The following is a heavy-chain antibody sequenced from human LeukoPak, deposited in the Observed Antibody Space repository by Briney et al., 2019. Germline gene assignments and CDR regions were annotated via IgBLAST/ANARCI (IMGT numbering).Heavy chain of an antibody. V-gene: IGHV1-2*02. CDR2: INPNSGDT. D-gene: IGHD2-2*01. J-gene: IGHJ6*03. CDR1: GYTFTGYY. CDR3: ARASSPSWYYYYYYMDV. Sequence: ASVKVSCKASGYTFTGYYMHWVRQAPGQGLEWMGWINPNSGDTNHAQKFQGRVTMTRDTSISTAYMELSSLRSEDTAVYYCARASSPSWYYYYYYMDVWGKGTTVTVSS.